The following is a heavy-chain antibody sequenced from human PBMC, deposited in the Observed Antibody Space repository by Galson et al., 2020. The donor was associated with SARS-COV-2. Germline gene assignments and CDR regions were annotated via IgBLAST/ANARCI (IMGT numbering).Heavy chain of an antibody. CDR1: GFTFDDYA. J-gene: IGHJ4*02. CDR2: ISWNSGSI. D-gene: IGHD6-19*01. V-gene: IGHV3-9*03. Sequence: GGSLRLSCAASGFTFDDYAMHWVRQAPGKGLEWVSGISWNSGSIGYADSVKGRFTISRDNAKNSLYPQMNSLRAEDMALYYCAKVSSGWPYWGQGTLVTVSS. CDR3: AKVSSGWPY.